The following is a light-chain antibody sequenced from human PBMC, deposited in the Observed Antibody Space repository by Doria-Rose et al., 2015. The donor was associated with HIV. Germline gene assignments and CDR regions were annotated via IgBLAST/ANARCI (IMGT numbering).Light chain of an antibody. V-gene: IGKV1-33*01. Sequence: DIRLTQSPSSLSASVGDRVTITCQASQDISNYLNWYQQKPGKAPKLLIYDASNLETGVPSRFSGSGSGTDFTFTISSLQPEDIATYYCQQYDNLPWTFGPGTKADIK. CDR1: QDISNY. CDR3: QQYDNLPWT. J-gene: IGKJ3*01. CDR2: DAS.